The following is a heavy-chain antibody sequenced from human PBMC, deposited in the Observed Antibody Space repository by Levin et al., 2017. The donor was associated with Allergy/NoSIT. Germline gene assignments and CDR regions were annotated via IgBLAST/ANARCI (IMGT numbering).Heavy chain of an antibody. CDR3: AKDDLGGNALFDY. Sequence: GGSLRLSCAASGFTFSNYAMSWVRQAPGKGLEWVSVLNGTGHETWYADSVKGRFIISRDNSKNTLYMQMNSLRVEDTAIYYCAKDDLGGNALFDYWGRGTLVTVS. D-gene: IGHD4-23*01. CDR2: LNGTGHET. J-gene: IGHJ4*02. CDR1: GFTFSNYA. V-gene: IGHV3-23*01.